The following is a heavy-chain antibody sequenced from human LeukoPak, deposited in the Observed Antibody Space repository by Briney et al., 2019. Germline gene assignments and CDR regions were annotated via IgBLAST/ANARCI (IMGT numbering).Heavy chain of an antibody. CDR3: ASLLVAGVASVDY. V-gene: IGHV3-30-3*01. Sequence: GGSPRLSCAASGFTFSSYAMHWVRQAPGKGLEWVAVISYDGSNKYYADSVKGRFTISRDNAKNSMFLQMNSLRAEDTAVYYCASLLVAGVASVDYWGQGTLVTVSS. D-gene: IGHD6-19*01. CDR1: GFTFSSYA. J-gene: IGHJ4*02. CDR2: ISYDGSNK.